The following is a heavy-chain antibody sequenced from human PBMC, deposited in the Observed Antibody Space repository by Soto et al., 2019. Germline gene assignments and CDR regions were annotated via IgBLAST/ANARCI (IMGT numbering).Heavy chain of an antibody. D-gene: IGHD2-15*01. CDR3: ARGDIVVVVAATNAFDI. V-gene: IGHV4-34*01. CDR1: GGSFSGYY. J-gene: IGHJ3*02. Sequence: QVQLQQWGAGLLKTSETLSLTCAVYGGSFSGYYWSWIRQPPGKGLEWIGEINHSGSTNYNPSLKSRVTISVDTSKNQFSLKLSSVTAADTAVYYCARGDIVVVVAATNAFDIWGQGTMVTVSS. CDR2: INHSGST.